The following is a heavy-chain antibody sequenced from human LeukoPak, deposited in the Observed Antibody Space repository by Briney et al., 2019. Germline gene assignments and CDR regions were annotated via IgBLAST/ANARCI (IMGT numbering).Heavy chain of an antibody. J-gene: IGHJ6*02. CDR1: GFTFSSYS. D-gene: IGHD2-21*01. V-gene: IGHV3-48*04. CDR3: ARDLRWVYYYGMDV. Sequence: GGSLRLSCAASGFTFSSYSMNWVRQAPGKGLEWVSYISSSSSTIYYADSVKGRFTISRDNAKNSLYLQMNSLRAEDTAVYYCARDLRWVYYYGMDVWGQGTTVTVSS. CDR2: ISSSSSTI.